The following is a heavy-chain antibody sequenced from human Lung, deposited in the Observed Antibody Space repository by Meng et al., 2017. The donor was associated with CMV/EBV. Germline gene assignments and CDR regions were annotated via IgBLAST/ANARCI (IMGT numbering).Heavy chain of an antibody. J-gene: IGHJ5*02. Sequence: QVQLQESGPGLVKPSETLSLTCTVSGGSISSYYWSWIRQPPGKGLEWIGYIYYSGSTNYNPSLKSRVTISVDTSKNQFSLKLSSVTAADTAVYYCARVHYVVSWFDPWGQGTLVTVS. CDR3: ARVHYVVSWFDP. CDR1: GGSISSYY. D-gene: IGHD2-2*01. V-gene: IGHV4-59*01. CDR2: IYYSGST.